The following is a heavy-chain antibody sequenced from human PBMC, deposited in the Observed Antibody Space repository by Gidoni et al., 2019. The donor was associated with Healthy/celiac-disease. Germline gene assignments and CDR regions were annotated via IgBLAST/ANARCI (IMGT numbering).Heavy chain of an antibody. V-gene: IGHV3-21*01. D-gene: IGHD3-10*01. CDR1: GFTFSSYS. CDR2: ISSSSSYI. CDR3: ARDAQGLLWFRELSGWFDP. J-gene: IGHJ5*02. Sequence: EVQLVESGGGLVKPGGSLRLAGAASGFTFSSYSMNWVRQAPGRGLAWVSSISSSSSYIYYADSVKGRFTISRDNAKNSLYLQMNSLRAEDTAVYYCARDAQGLLWFRELSGWFDPWGQGTLVTVSS.